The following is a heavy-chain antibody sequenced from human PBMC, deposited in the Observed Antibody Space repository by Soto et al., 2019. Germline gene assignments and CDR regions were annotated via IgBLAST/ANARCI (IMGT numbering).Heavy chain of an antibody. CDR3: AREGSSGWSAFDI. V-gene: IGHV3-7*03. CDR1: GFTFSSYW. D-gene: IGHD6-19*01. J-gene: IGHJ3*02. CDR2: IKQDGSEK. Sequence: GGSLRLSCAASGFTFSSYWMSWVRQAPGKGLEWVANIKQDGSEKYYVDSVKGRFTISRDNAKNSLYLQMNSLRAEDTAVYYCAREGSSGWSAFDIWGQGTMVTVS.